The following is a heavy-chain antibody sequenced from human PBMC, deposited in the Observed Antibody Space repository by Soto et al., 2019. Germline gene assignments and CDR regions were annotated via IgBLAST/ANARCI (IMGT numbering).Heavy chain of an antibody. CDR2: IDPSDSYT. J-gene: IGHJ6*02. V-gene: IGHV5-10-1*01. CDR3: ARRSVLSYYYGMDV. CDR1: GDRFTSYG. D-gene: IGHD6-6*01. Sequence: PGESLKVSYKGAGDRFTSYGSSCVRQMPGKGLEWVGRIDPSDSYTNYSPSFQGHVTISADKSISTAYLQWSSLKASDTAMYYCARRSVLSYYYGMDVWGQGTTVTVSS.